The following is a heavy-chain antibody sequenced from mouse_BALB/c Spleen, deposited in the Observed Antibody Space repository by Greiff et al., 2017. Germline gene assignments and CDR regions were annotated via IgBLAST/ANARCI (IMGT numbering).Heavy chain of an antibody. CDR2: IDPETGGT. D-gene: IGHD4-1*01. CDR3: TRWGNWWFAY. CDR1: GYTFTDYE. J-gene: IGHJ3*01. V-gene: IGHV1-15*01. Sequence: QVQLQQSGAELVRPGASVTLSCKASGYTFTDYEMHWVKQTPVHGLEWIGAIDPETGGTAYNQKFKGKATLTADKSSSTAYMELRSLTSEDSAVYYCTRWGNWWFAYWGQGTLVTVSA.